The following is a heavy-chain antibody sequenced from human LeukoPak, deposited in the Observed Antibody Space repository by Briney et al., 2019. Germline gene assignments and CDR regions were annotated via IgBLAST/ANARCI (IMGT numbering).Heavy chain of an antibody. Sequence: PGGSLRLSCAASGFTFGGFAMSWVRRTPGKGLEWVSVISGSGGSTYYADSVKGRFTISRDNSKNTLYLQMNSLRAGDTAVYYCAKRGYDSSGYYGYFDYWGQGILVTVSS. J-gene: IGHJ4*02. CDR1: GFTFGGFA. V-gene: IGHV3-23*01. CDR2: ISGSGGST. CDR3: AKRGYDSSGYYGYFDY. D-gene: IGHD3-22*01.